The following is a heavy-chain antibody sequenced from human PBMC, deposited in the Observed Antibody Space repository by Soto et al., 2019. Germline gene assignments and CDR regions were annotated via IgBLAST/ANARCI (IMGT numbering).Heavy chain of an antibody. CDR1: GGTFSSYA. J-gene: IGHJ6*02. D-gene: IGHD2-2*01. Sequence: SVKVSCKASGGTFSSYAISWVRQAPGQGLEWMGGIIPIFGTANYAQKFQGRVTITADEPTSTAYMELSSLRSEDTAVYYCATRGVDCSSTSCPTYNYYYGMDVWGQGTTVTVSS. CDR3: ATRGVDCSSTSCPTYNYYYGMDV. V-gene: IGHV1-69*13. CDR2: IIPIFGTA.